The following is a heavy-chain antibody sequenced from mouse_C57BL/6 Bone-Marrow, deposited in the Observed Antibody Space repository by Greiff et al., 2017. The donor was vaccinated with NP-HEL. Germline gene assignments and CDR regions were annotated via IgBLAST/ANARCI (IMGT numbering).Heavy chain of an antibody. J-gene: IGHJ2*01. V-gene: IGHV1-59*01. Sequence: QVQLKQPGAELVRPGTSVKLSCKASGYTFTSYWMHWVKQRPGQGLEWIGVIDPSDSYTNYNQKFKGKATLTVDTSSSTAYMQLSSLTSEDSAGYYCARGDSNLFDYWGQGTTLTVSS. CDR1: GYTFTSYW. CDR3: ARGDSNLFDY. CDR2: IDPSDSYT. D-gene: IGHD2-5*01.